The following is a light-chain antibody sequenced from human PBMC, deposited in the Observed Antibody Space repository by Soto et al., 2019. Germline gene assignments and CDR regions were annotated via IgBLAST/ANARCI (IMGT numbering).Light chain of an antibody. CDR1: QSVSSN. Sequence: EIVMTQSPATLSVSPGERATLSCRASQSVSSNLAWYQQKPGQAPRLLIYGASTRATGIPARFSGSGSGTEFTLTISSLQPEDFATYYCQQTYKNSWTFGPGTKVDIK. V-gene: IGKV3-15*01. CDR3: QQTYKNSWT. CDR2: GAS. J-gene: IGKJ3*01.